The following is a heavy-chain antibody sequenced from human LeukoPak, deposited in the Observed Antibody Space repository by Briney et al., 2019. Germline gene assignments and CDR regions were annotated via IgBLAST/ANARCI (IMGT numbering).Heavy chain of an antibody. CDR2: ISSSSSYI. Sequence: GGSLRLSCAASGFTFSSYSMNWVRQAPGKGLEWVSSISSSSSYIDYADSVKGRFTISRDNAKNSLYLQMNSLRAEDTAVYYCATRGGAIFGVVTVYGMDVWGQGTTVTVSS. CDR3: ATRGGAIFGVVTVYGMDV. J-gene: IGHJ6*02. V-gene: IGHV3-21*01. CDR1: GFTFSSYS. D-gene: IGHD3-3*01.